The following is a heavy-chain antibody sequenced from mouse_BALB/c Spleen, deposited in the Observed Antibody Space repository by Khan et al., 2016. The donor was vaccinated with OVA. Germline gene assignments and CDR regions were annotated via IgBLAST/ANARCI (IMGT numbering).Heavy chain of an antibody. CDR1: GYTFTSYV. CDR2: IHPYTYDD. J-gene: IGHJ3*01. D-gene: IGHD1-1*01. CDR3: GRALHDYGSRYEGFAY. Sequence: EVQLQQSGPELVKPGASVKMSCKTSGYTFTSYVMHWVKQKPGQGLEWIGYIHPYTYDDKYNVKFNGKATLTSAKSSSTSYMELSSLTSEDSAGYDCGRALHDYGSRYEGFAYWGQGTLVTVSA. V-gene: IGHV1S136*01.